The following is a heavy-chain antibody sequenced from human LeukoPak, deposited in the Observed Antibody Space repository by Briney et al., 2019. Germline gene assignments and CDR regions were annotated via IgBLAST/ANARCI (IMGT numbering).Heavy chain of an antibody. CDR2: ISSSSSTI. CDR3: ASEFNMIRVF. V-gene: IGHV3-48*01. D-gene: IGHD3-22*01. J-gene: IGHJ4*02. Sequence: GGSLRLSCAASGFTFSSYSMNWVRQAPGKGLEWVSCISSSSSTIYYADSVKGRFTISRDNAKNSLYLQMNSLRAEDTAVYYCASEFNMIRVFWGQGTLVTVSS. CDR1: GFTFSSYS.